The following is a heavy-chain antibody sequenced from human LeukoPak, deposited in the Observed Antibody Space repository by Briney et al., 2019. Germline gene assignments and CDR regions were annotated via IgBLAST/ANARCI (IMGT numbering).Heavy chain of an antibody. D-gene: IGHD3-10*01. Sequence: PGGSLRLSCAASGFTFSSYGMHWVRQAPGKGLEYVSGISSNGGSTYYANSVKGRFTISRDNSKNTMYLQMASLRAEDVAVYYCARVRYFGSGSYHDYWGQGTLVTVSS. CDR2: ISSNGGST. V-gene: IGHV3-64*01. J-gene: IGHJ4*02. CDR3: ARVRYFGSGSYHDY. CDR1: GFTFSSYG.